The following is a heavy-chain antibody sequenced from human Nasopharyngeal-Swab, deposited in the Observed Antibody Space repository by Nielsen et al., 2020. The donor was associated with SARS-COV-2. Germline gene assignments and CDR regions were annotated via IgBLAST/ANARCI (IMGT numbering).Heavy chain of an antibody. J-gene: IGHJ5*02. D-gene: IGHD3-16*02. CDR2: IYYSGST. CDR3: ARQENYDYVWGSYRLNWFDP. Sequence: VRQAPGKGLEWIGSIYYSGSTYYNPSLKSRVTISVDTSKNQFSLKLSSVTAADTAVYYCARQENYDYVWGSYRLNWFDPWGQGTLVTVSS. V-gene: IGHV4-39*01.